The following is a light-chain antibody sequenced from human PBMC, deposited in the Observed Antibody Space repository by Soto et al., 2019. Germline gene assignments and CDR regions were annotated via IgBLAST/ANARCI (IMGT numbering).Light chain of an antibody. Sequence: EIVLTQSPGTLSLSPGERATLSCRASQSVSRSYLVWYQQKPGQAPRLLIYGASIRATGIPDRFSGSGSGTDFTLTISRLEPEDFAVYYCQQYVTSPWTFGQGTKVEIK. V-gene: IGKV3-20*01. CDR2: GAS. CDR1: QSVSRSY. CDR3: QQYVTSPWT. J-gene: IGKJ1*01.